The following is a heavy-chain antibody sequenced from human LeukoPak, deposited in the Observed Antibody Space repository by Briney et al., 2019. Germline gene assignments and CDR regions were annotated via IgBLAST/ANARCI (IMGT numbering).Heavy chain of an antibody. CDR2: INHSGST. D-gene: IGHD6-19*01. CDR3: ARAETYSSGWYDPFFDY. J-gene: IGHJ4*02. Sequence: SETLSLTCTVSGYSINSGYFWGWIRQPPGKGLEWIGEINHSGSTNYNPSLKSRVTISVDTSKNQFSLKLRSVTAADTAVYHCARAETYSSGWYDPFFDYWGQGTLVTVSS. CDR1: GYSINSGYF. V-gene: IGHV4-38-2*02.